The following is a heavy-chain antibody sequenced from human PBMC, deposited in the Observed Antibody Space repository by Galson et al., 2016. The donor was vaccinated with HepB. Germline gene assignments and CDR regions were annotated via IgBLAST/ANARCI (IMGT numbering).Heavy chain of an antibody. J-gene: IGHJ6*03. CDR3: ARLKGNILRGDYYMDV. CDR2: VYYSGTT. Sequence: SETLSLTCTVSGASLSSSSYYWGWIRQPPGKGLEWTGTVYYSGTTYRNPSLESRVTIFVDTSNNQFSLKLTYVTAADTALYYCARLKGNILRGDYYMDVWGKGTRVTVSS. V-gene: IGHV4-39*01. D-gene: IGHD3-9*01. CDR1: GASLSSSSYY.